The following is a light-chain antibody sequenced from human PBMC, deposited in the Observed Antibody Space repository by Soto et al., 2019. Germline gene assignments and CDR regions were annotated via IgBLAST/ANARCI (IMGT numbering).Light chain of an antibody. CDR2: DAS. J-gene: IGKJ5*01. CDR3: QQRSNWPRIT. Sequence: EVVLTQSQATLSLSPAERTNLXWRASQSVSSYLAWYQQKPGQAPRLLIYDASKRATGISARFGGSGSGTDFTLTISSLEPEDVAVYYCQQRSNWPRITFGQGTRLEIK. V-gene: IGKV3-11*01. CDR1: QSVSSY.